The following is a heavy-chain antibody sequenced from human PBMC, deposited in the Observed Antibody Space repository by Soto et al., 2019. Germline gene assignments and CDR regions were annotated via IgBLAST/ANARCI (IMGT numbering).Heavy chain of an antibody. CDR2: AHHSGRT. D-gene: IGHD1-26*01. J-gene: IGHJ4*02. CDR3: ARSEATGLDY. Sequence: SETLSLTCTVSGGSMSSSNWWNWVRQSPGKGLEWIGEAHHSGRTNYNPSLKSRVTISVDKSKNHFSLKLSSVTPADTAVYYCARSEATGLDYWGQGTLVTVSS. CDR1: GGSMSSSNW. V-gene: IGHV4-4*02.